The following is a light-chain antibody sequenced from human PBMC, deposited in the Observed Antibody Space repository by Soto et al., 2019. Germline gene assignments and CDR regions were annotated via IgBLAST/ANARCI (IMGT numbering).Light chain of an antibody. CDR1: SSNFGKSI. CDR3: CSYAGSSNV. V-gene: IGLV1-44*01. Sequence: QSVLTQPPSASGTPGQRVTISCSGSSSNFGKSIVSWYQVLPGRAPKVLIYGNSQRPLGVPVRFSGSKSATSASLAISGLLSEDEADYYCCSYAGSSNVFGTGTKLTVL. J-gene: IGLJ1*01. CDR2: GNS.